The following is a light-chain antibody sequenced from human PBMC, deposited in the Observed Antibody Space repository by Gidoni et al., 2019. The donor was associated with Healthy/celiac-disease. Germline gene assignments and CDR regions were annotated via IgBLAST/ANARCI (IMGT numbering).Light chain of an antibody. V-gene: IGKV4-1*01. J-gene: IGKJ1*01. CDR3: QQYYSTPRT. CDR2: WAS. Sequence: DIVMTQSQDSLAVSLGERATINCKSSQSVLYSSNNKNYLAWYQQKPGQPPKLLIYWASTRESGDPDRFSGSGSGTDFTLTISSLQAEDVAVYYCQQYYSTPRTFGQGTKVEIK. CDR1: QSVLYSSNNKNY.